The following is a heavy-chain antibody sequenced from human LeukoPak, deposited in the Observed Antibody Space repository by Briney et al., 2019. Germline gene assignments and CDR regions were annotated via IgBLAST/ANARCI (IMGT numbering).Heavy chain of an antibody. Sequence: SETLSLTCTVSGGSISSYYWSWIRQPPGKGLEWIGYIYYSGSTNYNPSLKSRVTISVDTSKNQFSLKLSSVTAADTAVYYCARAGYYYGSGSPDYWGQGTLVTVSS. J-gene: IGHJ4*02. CDR2: IYYSGST. CDR3: ARAGYYYGSGSPDY. CDR1: GGSISSYY. V-gene: IGHV4-59*01. D-gene: IGHD3-10*01.